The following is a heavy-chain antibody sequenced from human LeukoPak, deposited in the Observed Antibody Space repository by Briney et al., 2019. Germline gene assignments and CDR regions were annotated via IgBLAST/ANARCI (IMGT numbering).Heavy chain of an antibody. CDR3: ASLVVVTAANWFDP. Sequence: NPSETLSLTCAVSGGSISSGGYSWSWIRQPPGKGLEWIGYIYHSGSTYYNPSLKSRVTISVGTSKNQFSLKLSSVTAADTAVYYCASLVVVTAANWFDPWGQGTLVTVSS. V-gene: IGHV4-30-2*01. D-gene: IGHD2-21*02. J-gene: IGHJ5*02. CDR2: IYHSGST. CDR1: GGSISSGGYS.